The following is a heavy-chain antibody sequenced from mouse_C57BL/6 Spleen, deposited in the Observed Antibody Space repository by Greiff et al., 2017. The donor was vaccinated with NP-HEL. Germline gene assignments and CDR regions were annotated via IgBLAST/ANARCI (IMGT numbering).Heavy chain of an antibody. CDR3: ARWTVTFDY. CDR2: ISSGGSYT. J-gene: IGHJ2*01. V-gene: IGHV5-6*02. D-gene: IGHD2-12*01. Sequence: DVKLVESGGDLVKPGGSLKLSCAASGFTFSSYGMSWVRQTPDKRLEWVATISSGGSYTYYPDSVKGRFTISRDNAKNTLYLQMSSLKSEDTAMYYCARWTVTFDYWGQGTTLTVSS. CDR1: GFTFSSYG.